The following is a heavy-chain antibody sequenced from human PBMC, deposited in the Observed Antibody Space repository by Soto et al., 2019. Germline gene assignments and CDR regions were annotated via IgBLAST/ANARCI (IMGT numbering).Heavy chain of an antibody. CDR1: GFTVSSNY. V-gene: IGHV3-53*01. J-gene: IGHJ4*02. CDR2: IYSGGST. CDR3: ARISVANYFDY. D-gene: IGHD5-12*01. Sequence: GGSLRLSCAASGFTVSSNYMSWVRQAPGKGLEWVSVIYSGGSTYYADSVKGRFTISRDNSKNTLYLQMNSLGAEDTAVYYCARISVANYFDYWGQGTLVTVSS.